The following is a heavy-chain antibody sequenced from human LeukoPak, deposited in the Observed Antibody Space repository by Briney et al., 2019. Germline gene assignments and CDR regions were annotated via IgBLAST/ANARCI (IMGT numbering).Heavy chain of an antibody. J-gene: IGHJ5*02. Sequence: NTSETLSLTCAVYGGSFSGYYWSWIRQPPGKGLEWIGEINHSGSTNYNPSLKSRVTISVDTSKNQFSLKLSSVTAADTAVYYCARGVPAADNWFDPWGQGTLVTVSS. CDR1: GGSFSGYY. V-gene: IGHV4-34*01. CDR2: INHSGST. CDR3: ARGVPAADNWFDP. D-gene: IGHD2-2*01.